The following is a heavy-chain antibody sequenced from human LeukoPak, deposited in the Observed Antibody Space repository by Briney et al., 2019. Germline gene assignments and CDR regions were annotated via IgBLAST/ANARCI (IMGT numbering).Heavy chain of an antibody. Sequence: GESLKISCKGSGYSFTSYWIGWVRQMPGKGLEWMGIIYPGDSDTRYSPSFQGQVTISADRSISTAYLQWSSLKASDTAMYYCARWGAITSPGSVYGMDVWGKGTTVTVSS. CDR1: GYSFTSYW. CDR2: IYPGDSDT. CDR3: ARWGAITSPGSVYGMDV. J-gene: IGHJ6*04. D-gene: IGHD1-26*01. V-gene: IGHV5-51*01.